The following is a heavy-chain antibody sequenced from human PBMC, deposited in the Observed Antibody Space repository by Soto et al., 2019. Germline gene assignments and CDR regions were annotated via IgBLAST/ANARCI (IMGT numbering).Heavy chain of an antibody. V-gene: IGHV4-59*08. Sequence: PSETLALTCTVYGGSISSYYWSWIRQTPGKGLEWIGYIFYFGSTNYNPSLKSRVTLSIDTSKNQLSLKLSSVTAADTAVYYCARHSPDFDWLSQFDYWGQGTLVTVSS. J-gene: IGHJ4*02. CDR1: GGSISSYY. CDR3: ARHSPDFDWLSQFDY. CDR2: IFYFGST. D-gene: IGHD3-9*01.